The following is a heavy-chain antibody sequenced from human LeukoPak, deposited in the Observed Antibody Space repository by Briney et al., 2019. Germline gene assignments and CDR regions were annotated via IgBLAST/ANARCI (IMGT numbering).Heavy chain of an antibody. CDR3: ASSELGDYSGSGSQFDL. CDR2: IYFGGST. J-gene: IGHJ4*02. CDR1: GGSISSSSYY. Sequence: SETLSLTCTVSGGSISSSSYYWGWIRQPPGKGLEWIGSIYFGGSTYYNPSLKSRVTISVDTSKNQFSLKLSSVTAADTAMYYCASSELGDYSGSGSQFDLWGQGTLLTVSS. D-gene: IGHD3-10*01. V-gene: IGHV4-39*01.